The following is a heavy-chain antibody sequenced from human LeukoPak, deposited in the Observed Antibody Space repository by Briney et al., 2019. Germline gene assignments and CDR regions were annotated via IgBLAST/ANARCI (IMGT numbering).Heavy chain of an antibody. D-gene: IGHD5-18*01. CDR3: ARDRGYSYGPYYYYYYGMDV. CDR2: IYYSGST. V-gene: IGHV4-59*01. CDR1: GGSISSYY. J-gene: IGHJ6*02. Sequence: PSETLSLTCTVSGGSISSYYWSWIRQPPGKGLEWIGYIYYSGSTNYNPSLKSRVTISVDTSKTQFSLKLSSVTAADTAVYYCARDRGYSYGPYYYYYYGMDVWGQGTTVTVSS.